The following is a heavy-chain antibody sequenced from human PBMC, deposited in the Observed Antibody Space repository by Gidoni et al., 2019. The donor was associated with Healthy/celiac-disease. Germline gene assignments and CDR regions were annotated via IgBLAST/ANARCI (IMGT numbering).Heavy chain of an antibody. CDR1: GFTFDDYA. Sequence: EVQLVESGGGWVQLGRSLRLSCAASGFTFDDYAMHWVRQAPGKCLEWVSGMSWNSVSIGYADSVKGRFTISRDNAKNSLYLQMNSLRAEDTALYYCAKDMSFYGSGSYYRGYYYGMDVWGQGTTVTVSS. V-gene: IGHV3-9*01. D-gene: IGHD3-10*01. J-gene: IGHJ6*02. CDR2: MSWNSVSI. CDR3: AKDMSFYGSGSYYRGYYYGMDV.